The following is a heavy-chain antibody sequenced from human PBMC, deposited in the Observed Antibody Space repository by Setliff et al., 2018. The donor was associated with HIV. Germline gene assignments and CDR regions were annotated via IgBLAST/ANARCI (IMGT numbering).Heavy chain of an antibody. J-gene: IGHJ6*04. D-gene: IGHD6-13*01. CDR1: GVSISSHH. CDR2: IYYTGTT. V-gene: IGHV4-59*11. CDR3: ARSYSSSLNPSGWMDV. Sequence: PSETLSLTCFVSGVSISSHHWSWIRQPPGKGLEWIGYIYYTGTTKYNPSLESRVTISIDMSKNQLSLQLSSVTAADTAVYFCARSYSSSLNPSGWMDVWGKGTTVTVSS.